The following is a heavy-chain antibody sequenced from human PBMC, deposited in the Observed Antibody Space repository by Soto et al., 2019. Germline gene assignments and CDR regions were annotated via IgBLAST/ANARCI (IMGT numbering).Heavy chain of an antibody. CDR1: GFSLSTSGMG. Sequence: QITLKESGPTLVKPTQTLTLTCTFSGFSLSTSGMGVGWIRQPPGKALEWLALLYWDDDKRYSPSLKTRLTITKDTSKNQVVLTMTNMDPVDTATYSCAHLYCISTTCYGFDYWGQGALVTVSS. CDR3: AHLYCISTTCYGFDY. V-gene: IGHV2-5*02. CDR2: LYWDDDK. D-gene: IGHD2-2*01. J-gene: IGHJ4*02.